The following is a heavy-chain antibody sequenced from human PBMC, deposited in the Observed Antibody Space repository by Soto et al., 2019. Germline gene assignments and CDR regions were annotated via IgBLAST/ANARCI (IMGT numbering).Heavy chain of an antibody. V-gene: IGHV5-51*01. D-gene: IGHD2-15*01. CDR1: GYTFSSYS. Sequence: GESLKISCEGSGYTFSSYSIGWARQMPGKGLEWMGIIYPDDSDTRYSPSFRGQVTISVDKSISRAYLQWSSLKASDSAMYFCARIGSSYNTFDYWGRGTLVTVSS. J-gene: IGHJ4*02. CDR2: IYPDDSDT. CDR3: ARIGSSYNTFDY.